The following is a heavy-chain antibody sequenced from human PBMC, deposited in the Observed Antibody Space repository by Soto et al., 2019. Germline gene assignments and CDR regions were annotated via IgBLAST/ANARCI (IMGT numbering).Heavy chain of an antibody. CDR3: ARRYCTNGVGYYFDY. CDR2: IYYSGST. Sequence: SELLCLTCTVSGGTISSYYWSWIRQPTGKGLEWIGYIYYSGSTNYNPSLKSRVTISVDTSKNQFSLKLSSVTAADTAVYYCARRYCTNGVGYYFDYWGQGTLVTVSS. CDR1: GGTISSYY. D-gene: IGHD2-8*01. V-gene: IGHV4-59*01. J-gene: IGHJ4*02.